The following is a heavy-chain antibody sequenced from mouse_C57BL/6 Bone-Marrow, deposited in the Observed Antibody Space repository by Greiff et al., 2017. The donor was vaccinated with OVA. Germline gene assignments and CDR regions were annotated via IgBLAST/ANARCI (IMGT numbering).Heavy chain of an antibody. CDR2: ISNGGGST. V-gene: IGHV5-12*01. J-gene: IGHJ3*01. Sequence: VQLKESGGGLVQPGGSLKLSCAASGFTFSDYYMYWVRQTPEKRLEWVAYISNGGGSTYYPDTVKGRFTISRDNAKNTLYLQMSRLKSEDTAMYYCARHGNYSNYEFAYWGQGTLVTVSA. D-gene: IGHD2-5*01. CDR3: ARHGNYSNYEFAY. CDR1: GFTFSDYY.